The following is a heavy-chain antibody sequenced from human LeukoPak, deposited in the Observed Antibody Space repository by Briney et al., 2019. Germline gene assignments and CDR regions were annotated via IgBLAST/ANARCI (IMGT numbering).Heavy chain of an antibody. D-gene: IGHD2-2*02. Sequence: ASVKVSCKASGYTFTGYYMHWVRQAPGQGLEWMGIINPSGGSTSYAQKFQGRVTMTRDTSTSTVYMELSSLRSEDTAVYYCARDVDIVVVPAAIPSLAGGWFDPWGQGTLVTVSS. CDR1: GYTFTGYY. CDR3: ARDVDIVVVPAAIPSLAGGWFDP. CDR2: INPSGGST. V-gene: IGHV1-46*01. J-gene: IGHJ5*02.